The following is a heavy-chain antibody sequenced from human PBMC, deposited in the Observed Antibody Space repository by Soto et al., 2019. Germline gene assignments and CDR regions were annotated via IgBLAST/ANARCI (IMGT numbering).Heavy chain of an antibody. CDR3: AKDIYSGRVYSRDV. V-gene: IGHV3-23*01. J-gene: IGHJ6*02. Sequence: GGSLRLSCAASGFTFSNSAMSWVRQAPGKGLEWVSSISGSGDVTYHADSAKGRFTISRDNAKSTLNVQMDSLRAEDTAVYYCAKDIYSGRVYSRDVWGRGTTVTVSS. CDR2: ISGSGDVT. D-gene: IGHD5-12*01. CDR1: GFTFSNSA.